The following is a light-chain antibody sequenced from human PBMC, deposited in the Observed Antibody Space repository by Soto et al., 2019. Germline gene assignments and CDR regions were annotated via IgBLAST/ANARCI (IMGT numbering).Light chain of an antibody. CDR1: QGISSW. J-gene: IGKJ5*01. V-gene: IGKV1-9*01. Sequence: DIQLTQSPSSVSASVGDRFTITCRASQGISSWLAWYQQKPGKAPKLMIYEASTLQSGVPSRFSGSGSGTEFTLTISGLLPEDFATYHCQQLNTLPFTFGQGTRLEIK. CDR3: QQLNTLPFT. CDR2: EAS.